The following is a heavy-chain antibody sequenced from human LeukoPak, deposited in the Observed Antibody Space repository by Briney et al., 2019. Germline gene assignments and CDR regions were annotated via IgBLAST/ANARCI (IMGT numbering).Heavy chain of an antibody. D-gene: IGHD3-16*02. J-gene: IGHJ3*02. CDR2: ISGSGGST. V-gene: IGHV3-23*01. CDR1: GFTFSNYA. Sequence: GGSLRLSCAASGFTFSNYAMSWVRKAPGKGLEWVSAISGSGGSTYYADSVKSRFTISRDNSKNTLYLQMNSLRAEDTAVYYCALNRREVPSGAFDIWGQGTMVTVSS. CDR3: ALNRREVPSGAFDI.